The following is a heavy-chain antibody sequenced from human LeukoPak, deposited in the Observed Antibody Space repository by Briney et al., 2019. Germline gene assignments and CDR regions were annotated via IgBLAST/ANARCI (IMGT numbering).Heavy chain of an antibody. CDR2: IYYSGST. CDR1: GGSISSYY. CDR3: ARVTGYMIEDYFDY. Sequence: PSETLSLTCTVSGGSISSYYWSWIRQPPGKGLEWIGNIYYSGSTYYNPSLKSRVTISVETSKNQFSLKLSSVTAADTAVYYCARVTGYMIEDYFDYWGQGTLVTVSS. D-gene: IGHD3-22*01. V-gene: IGHV4-59*01. J-gene: IGHJ4*02.